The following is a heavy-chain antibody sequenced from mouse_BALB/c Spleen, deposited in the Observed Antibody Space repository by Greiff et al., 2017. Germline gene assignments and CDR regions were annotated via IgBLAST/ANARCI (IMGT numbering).Heavy chain of an antibody. J-gene: IGHJ4*01. Sequence: DVQLVESGGGLVQPGGSRKLSCAASGFTFSDYGMAWVRQAPGKGPEWVAFISNLAYSIYYADTVTGRFTISRENAKNTLYLEMSSLRSEDTAMYYCARVEGGYAMDYWGQGTSVTVSS. V-gene: IGHV5-15*02. CDR3: ARVEGGYAMDY. CDR2: ISNLAYSI. CDR1: GFTFSDYG.